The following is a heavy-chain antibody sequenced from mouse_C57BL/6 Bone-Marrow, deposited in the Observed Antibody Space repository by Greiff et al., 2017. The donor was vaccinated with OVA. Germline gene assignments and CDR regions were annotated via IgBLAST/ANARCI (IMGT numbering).Heavy chain of an antibody. Sequence: QVQLQQPGAELVKPGASVKLSCKASGYTFTSYWMHWVKQRPGRGLEWIGRIDPTSDGTKYNEKFKSKATLTVDKPSSTAYMQLSSLTSEDSAVYYCARDGSRAMDYWGQGTSVTVSS. V-gene: IGHV1-72*01. CDR2: IDPTSDGT. J-gene: IGHJ4*01. CDR1: GYTFTSYW. D-gene: IGHD1-1*01. CDR3: ARDGSRAMDY.